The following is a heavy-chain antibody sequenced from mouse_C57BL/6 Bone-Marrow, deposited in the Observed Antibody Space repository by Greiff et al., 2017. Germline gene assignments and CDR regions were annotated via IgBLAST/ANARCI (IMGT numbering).Heavy chain of an antibody. CDR2: INPSSGYT. D-gene: IGHD1-1*01. CDR1: GYTFTSYG. V-gene: IGHV1-7*01. J-gene: IGHJ2*01. CDR3: ARTDYGGY. Sequence: VQLLQSGAELAKPGGSVKLSCKASGYTFTSYGMHWVKQRPGQGLEWIGDINPSSGYTKYNQKFKDKATLAADNSSSTAYMQLSSLTYEDSAVYYCARTDYGGYWGQGTTLTVSS.